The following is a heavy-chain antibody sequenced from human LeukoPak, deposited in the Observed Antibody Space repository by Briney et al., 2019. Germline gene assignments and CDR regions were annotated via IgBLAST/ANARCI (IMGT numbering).Heavy chain of an antibody. Sequence: PSETLSLTCTVSGYSISSGYYWGWIRQPPGKGLGWIGSIYHSGSTYYNPSLKSRVTISVDTSKNQFSLKLSSVTAADTAVYYCARRNYGGIGYWGQGTLVTVSS. J-gene: IGHJ4*02. CDR3: ARRNYGGIGY. CDR2: IYHSGST. D-gene: IGHD4-23*01. CDR1: GYSISSGYY. V-gene: IGHV4-38-2*02.